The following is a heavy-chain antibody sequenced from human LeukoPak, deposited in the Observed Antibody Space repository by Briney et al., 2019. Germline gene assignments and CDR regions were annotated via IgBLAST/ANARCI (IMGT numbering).Heavy chain of an antibody. V-gene: IGHV1-18*01. D-gene: IGHD2-21*01. CDR3: ARSTSKVLFGVWWSWEDPADYYMDV. CDR2: ISAYNGNT. CDR1: GYTFTSYG. Sequence: ASVKVSCKASGYTFTSYGISWVRQAPGQGLEWMGWISAYNGNTNYAQKLQGRVTMTTDTSTSTAYMELRSLRSDDTAVYYCARSTSKVLFGVWWSWEDPADYYMDVWGKGTTVTISS. J-gene: IGHJ6*03.